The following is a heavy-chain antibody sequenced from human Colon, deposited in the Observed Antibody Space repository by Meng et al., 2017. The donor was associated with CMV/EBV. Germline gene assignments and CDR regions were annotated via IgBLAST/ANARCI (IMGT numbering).Heavy chain of an antibody. CDR3: ARDLVSYSSGWYSY. CDR2: FSHNAEDT. J-gene: IGHJ4*02. CDR1: GFTFSSHA. V-gene: IGHV3-23*01. Sequence: GESLKISCLASGFTFSSHAMSWFRQAPGKGLEWVSGFSHNAEDTYYADSVRGRFTMTRDTSKNTLYLQMNSLRAEDTAVYYCARDLVSYSSGWYSYWGQGTLVTVSS. D-gene: IGHD6-19*01.